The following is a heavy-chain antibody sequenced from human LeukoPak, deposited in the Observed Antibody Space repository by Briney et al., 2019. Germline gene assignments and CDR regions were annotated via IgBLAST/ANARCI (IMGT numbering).Heavy chain of an antibody. V-gene: IGHV1-2*02. D-gene: IGHD2-15*01. Sequence: ASVKVSCKASGYTFTGYYMHWVRQAPGQGPEWMGWINTKSGGTKYAQKFQGRVTMTRDTSINTAYMELSSLTFDDTAVYYCARSQESCSGGTCPGDYWGQGTLVTVSS. CDR2: INTKSGGT. CDR3: ARSQESCSGGTCPGDY. CDR1: GYTFTGYY. J-gene: IGHJ4*02.